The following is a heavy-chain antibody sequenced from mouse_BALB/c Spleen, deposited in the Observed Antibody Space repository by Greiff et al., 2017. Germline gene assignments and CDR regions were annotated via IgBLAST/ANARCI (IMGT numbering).Heavy chain of an antibody. CDR2: ILPGSGST. CDR1: GYTFSSYW. J-gene: IGHJ4*01. Sequence: VQLQQSGAELMKPGASVKISCKATGYTFSSYWIEWVKQRPGHGLEWIGEILPGSGSTNYNEKFKGKATFTADTSSNTAYMQLSSLTSEDSAVYYCARKSLTGKPRYYAMDYWGQGTSVTVSS. D-gene: IGHD4-1*01. V-gene: IGHV1-9*01. CDR3: ARKSLTGKPRYYAMDY.